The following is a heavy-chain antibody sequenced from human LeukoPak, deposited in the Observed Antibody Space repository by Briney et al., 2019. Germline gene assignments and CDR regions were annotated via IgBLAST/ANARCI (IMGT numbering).Heavy chain of an antibody. J-gene: IGHJ5*02. V-gene: IGHV4-39*01. CDR2: IYYSGTT. CDR3: ARRSFYYGSGWFDP. CDR1: GGSITSNTNY. Sequence: PSETLSLTCTVSGGSITSNTNYWGWIRQPPGKGLEWIGNIYYSGTTYYNPSLKSRVTISVDTSKNQFSLKLSSVTAADTAVYYCARRSFYYGSGWFDPWGQGTLVTVSS. D-gene: IGHD3-10*01.